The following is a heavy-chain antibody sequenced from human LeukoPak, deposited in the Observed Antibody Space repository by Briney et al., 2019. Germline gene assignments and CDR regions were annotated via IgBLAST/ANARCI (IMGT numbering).Heavy chain of an antibody. Sequence: GESPRISCKGSGYSFTNYWITWVRQMPGKGLEWLGRIDPTDSYTNYSPSFQGHVTISADESISTAYLQWSSLKTSDTAMYYCARHYGSGSPLDHWGQGTLVTVSS. CDR3: ARHYGSGSPLDH. D-gene: IGHD3-10*01. V-gene: IGHV5-10-1*01. CDR1: GYSFTNYW. J-gene: IGHJ4*02. CDR2: IDPTDSYT.